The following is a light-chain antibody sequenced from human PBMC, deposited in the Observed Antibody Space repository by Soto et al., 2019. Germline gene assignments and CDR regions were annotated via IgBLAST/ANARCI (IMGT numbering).Light chain of an antibody. Sequence: DIRMTQSPSTLSASVGDTVTVTCRASQNIRTLLAWYQQKPGKAPKLLIHTASTLESGVPSRFSGSGSGTEFTLTINSLQPDDFATYHCQQYYDYSTFGPGTKVDVK. CDR2: TAS. V-gene: IGKV1-5*03. CDR3: QQYYDYST. J-gene: IGKJ3*01. CDR1: QNIRTL.